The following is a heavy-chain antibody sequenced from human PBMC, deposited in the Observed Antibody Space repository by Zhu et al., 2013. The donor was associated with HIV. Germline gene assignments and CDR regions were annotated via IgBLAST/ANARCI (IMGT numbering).Heavy chain of an antibody. J-gene: IGHJ3*02. Sequence: QVQLLQSGAEMKKPGASVRVSCKASGYNFTTSAISWVRQAPGQGLEWMGWVSAYNSTTTYPPHFRGRITMTTDTSTNTAYMDLRSLRSEDTAIYFCARDHYYDSRGQLSRVAFDIWGRGTMVTVSS. CDR3: ARDHYYDSRGQLSRVAFDI. V-gene: IGHV1-18*01. CDR2: VSAYNSTT. CDR1: GYNFTTSA. D-gene: IGHD3-22*01.